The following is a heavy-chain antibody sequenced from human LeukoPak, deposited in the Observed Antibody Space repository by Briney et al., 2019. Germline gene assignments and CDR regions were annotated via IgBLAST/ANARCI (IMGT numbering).Heavy chain of an antibody. V-gene: IGHV1-18*01. CDR2: ISAYNGNT. J-gene: IGHJ6*02. CDR1: GYTFTSYG. Sequence: ASVKVSCKASGYTFTSYGISWVRQAPGQGLEWMGWISAYNGNTNYAQKLQGRVTMTTDTSTSTAYMELRSLRSDDTAVYYCAREGIAVAGTKAHYYYGMDVWGQGTTVTVSS. CDR3: AREGIAVAGTKAHYYYGMDV. D-gene: IGHD6-19*01.